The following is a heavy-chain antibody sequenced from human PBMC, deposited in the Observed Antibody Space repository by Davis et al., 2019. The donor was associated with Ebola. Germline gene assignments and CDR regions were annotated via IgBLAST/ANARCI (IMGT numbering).Heavy chain of an antibody. V-gene: IGHV1-8*01. J-gene: IGHJ4*02. CDR2: MNPNSGNT. CDR1: AYTFTSYD. Sequence: CKASAYTFTSYDINWVRQATGQGLEWMGWMNPNSGNTGYAQKFQGRVTMTRNTSISTAYMELSSLRSEDTAVYYCARAPTWSQINYYCFDYWGQGTLVTVSS. CDR3: ARAPTWSQINYYCFDY. D-gene: IGHD3-10*01.